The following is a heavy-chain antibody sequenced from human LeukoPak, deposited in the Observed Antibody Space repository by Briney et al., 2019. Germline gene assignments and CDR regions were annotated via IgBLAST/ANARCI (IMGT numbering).Heavy chain of an antibody. CDR1: GFSFSNHG. V-gene: IGHV3-30*19. D-gene: IGHD5-12*01. CDR3: ARDRQGGYPSGAYGMDV. J-gene: IGHJ6*02. Sequence: GGSLRLSCAASGFSFSNHGMHWVRQAPGKGLEWVAVISYDGSNKYYADSVKGRFTISRDNSKNTLYLQMNSLRAEDTAVYYCARDRQGGYPSGAYGMDVWGQGTTVTVSS. CDR2: ISYDGSNK.